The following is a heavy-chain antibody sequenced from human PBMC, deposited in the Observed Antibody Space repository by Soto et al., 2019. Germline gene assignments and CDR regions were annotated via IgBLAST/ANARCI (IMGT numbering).Heavy chain of an antibody. Sequence: PGGSLRLSCAASGFTFSNYWMHWVRQAPGEGLVWVSRIKDDGSSTDYADSVRGRFTISRDNAKNSLYLQMNSLRAEDTAVYYCARLRDYCSGGRCYSGYYYYMDVWGKGTTVTVSS. CDR3: ARLRDYCSGGRCYSGYYYYMDV. J-gene: IGHJ6*03. CDR2: IKDDGSST. CDR1: GFTFSNYW. D-gene: IGHD2-15*01. V-gene: IGHV3-74*01.